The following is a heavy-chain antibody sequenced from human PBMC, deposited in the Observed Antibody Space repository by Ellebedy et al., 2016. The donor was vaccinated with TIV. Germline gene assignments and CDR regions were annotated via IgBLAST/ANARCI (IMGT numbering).Heavy chain of an antibody. CDR2: INGDGSTT. CDR3: ARYNWNSGHY. Sequence: PGESLKISCAASGFTFTNYWMHWVRQAPGKGLVWVSRINGDGSTTGYADSVRGRFTISRDNAKNTLYLQMNSLRAEDTAVYYCARYNWNSGHYWGQGTLITVSS. J-gene: IGHJ4*01. V-gene: IGHV3-74*01. D-gene: IGHD1-20*01. CDR1: GFTFTNYW.